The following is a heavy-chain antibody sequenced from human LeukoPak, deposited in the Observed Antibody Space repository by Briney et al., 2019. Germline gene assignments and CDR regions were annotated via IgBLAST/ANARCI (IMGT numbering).Heavy chain of an antibody. CDR2: ISSSGSTI. J-gene: IGHJ4*02. D-gene: IGHD2-2*01. V-gene: IGHV3-11*01. CDR1: GFTFSDYY. CDR3: ARTCSSTSCYQALDY. Sequence: GGSLRLSCAASGFTFSDYYMSWIRQAPGKGLEWVSYISSSGSTIYYADSVKGRFTISRDNAKNSLYLQMNSLRAEDTAVYYCARTCSSTSCYQALDYWGQGTLVTVSS.